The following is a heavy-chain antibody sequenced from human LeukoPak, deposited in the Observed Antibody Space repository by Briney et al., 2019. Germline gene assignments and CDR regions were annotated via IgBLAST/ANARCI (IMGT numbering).Heavy chain of an antibody. CDR1: GGSISSSFDY. J-gene: IGHJ4*02. CDR3: ASLDSYYYGSGSYSQGFTN. D-gene: IGHD3-10*01. CDR2: MYDSANT. Sequence: PSETLSLTCIVSGGSISSSFDYWGWIRQPPGKGLEWIGSMYDSANTYYKPSLKSRVTISVDTSKNQFSLELTSVTAADTAVYYCASLDSYYYGSGSYSQGFTNWGQGTLVTVSS. V-gene: IGHV4-39*07.